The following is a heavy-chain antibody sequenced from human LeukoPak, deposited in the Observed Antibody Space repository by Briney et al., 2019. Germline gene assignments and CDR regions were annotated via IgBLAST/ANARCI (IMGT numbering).Heavy chain of an antibody. CDR1: GFAFSSYV. V-gene: IGHV3-23*01. CDR2: ISGSGGST. J-gene: IGHJ5*02. D-gene: IGHD3-22*01. CDR3: ARDPESYYYDSSGSENWFDP. Sequence: GEAGGLSCAASGFAFSSYVMGGVRQAPGKGLEWVSAISGSGGSTYYADSVKGRFTISRDNSKNTLYLQMNSLRAEDTAVYYCARDPESYYYDSSGSENWFDPWGQGTLVTVSS.